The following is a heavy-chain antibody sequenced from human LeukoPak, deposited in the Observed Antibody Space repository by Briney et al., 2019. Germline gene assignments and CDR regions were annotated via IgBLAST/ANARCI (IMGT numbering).Heavy chain of an antibody. V-gene: IGHV3-11*04. CDR2: ISSSGSTI. Sequence: PGGSLRLSCAASGFTVSSNYMSWVRQAPGKGLEWVSYISSSGSTIYYADSVKGRFTISRDNAKNSLYLQMNSLRAEDTAVYYCARGYSSGWYWGLDYWGQGTLVTVSS. J-gene: IGHJ4*02. CDR1: GFTVSSNY. CDR3: ARGYSSGWYWGLDY. D-gene: IGHD6-19*01.